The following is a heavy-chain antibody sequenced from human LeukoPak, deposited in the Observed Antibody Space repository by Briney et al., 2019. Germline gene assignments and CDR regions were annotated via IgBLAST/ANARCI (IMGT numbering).Heavy chain of an antibody. CDR2: ISYDGSNK. CDR1: GFTFSSYA. D-gene: IGHD1-26*01. V-gene: IGHV3-30-3*01. CDR3: ARVVRDYYYYGTDV. J-gene: IGHJ6*02. Sequence: PGGSLRLSCAASGFTFSSYAMHWVRQAPGKGLEWVAVISYDGSNKYYADSVKGRFTISRDNSKNTLYLQMNSLRAEDTAVYYCARVVRDYYYYGTDVWGQGTTVTVSS.